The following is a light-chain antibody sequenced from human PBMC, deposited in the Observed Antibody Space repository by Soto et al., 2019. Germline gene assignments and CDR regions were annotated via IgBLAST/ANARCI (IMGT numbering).Light chain of an antibody. V-gene: IGKV3-20*01. J-gene: IGKJ2*01. CDR1: QSISNNY. CDR2: DAS. CDR3: QWYGISPPEYT. Sequence: ETVLTQSPGTLSLSPGERATLSCRAGQSISNNYLSWYQQKPGQAQRRLIHDASNRATGIPDRFSGSGSGTNFTLTISRLEPEAFAIYYCQWYGISPPEYTFGQGTMLEI.